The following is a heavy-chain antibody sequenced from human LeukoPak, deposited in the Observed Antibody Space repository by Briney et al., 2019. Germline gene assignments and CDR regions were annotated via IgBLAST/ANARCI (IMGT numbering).Heavy chain of an antibody. J-gene: IGHJ4*02. D-gene: IGHD6-13*01. CDR3: ARQGYGAAAGTPYFDY. Sequence: SENLSLTCTVSGGSISSSSHYWGWIRQPPGKGLEWIGSIYYSGSTYYNPSLKSRVTISVDTSKNQFSLKLSSVTAADTAVYYCARQGYGAAAGTPYFDYWGQGTLVTVSS. CDR2: IYYSGST. V-gene: IGHV4-39*01. CDR1: GGSISSSSHY.